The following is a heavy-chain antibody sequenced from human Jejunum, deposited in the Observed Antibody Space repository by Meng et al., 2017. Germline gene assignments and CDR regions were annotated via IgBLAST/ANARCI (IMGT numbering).Heavy chain of an antibody. J-gene: IGHJ5*02. D-gene: IGHD3-3*01. Sequence: QGQLVEAGGGVGQPGRSRRLSCADSGFPFSGYSMNWVRQSPGKGLEWVAVLSHDATHEHYADSVKGRFTISRDNSMNTLYLQMNNLRLEDTAVYYCVRIGVGISLGNGFDPWGQGTLVTVSS. CDR1: GFPFSGYS. V-gene: IGHV3-30-3*01. CDR3: VRIGVGISLGNGFDP. CDR2: LSHDATHE.